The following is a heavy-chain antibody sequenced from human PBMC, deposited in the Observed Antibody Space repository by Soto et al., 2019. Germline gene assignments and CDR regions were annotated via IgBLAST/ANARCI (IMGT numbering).Heavy chain of an antibody. D-gene: IGHD3-22*01. CDR3: ARDKSYDSSGYPNWFDT. CDR1: GYTFTGYY. CDR2: INPNSGGT. V-gene: IGHV1-2*02. Sequence: GASVKVSCKASGYTFTGYYMHRVRQAPGQGLEWMGWINPNSGGTNYGQKFQGRVTMTRDTSISTAYKELSRLRSDDTAVYYCARDKSYDSSGYPNWFDTWGQGTLVPVSS. J-gene: IGHJ5*02.